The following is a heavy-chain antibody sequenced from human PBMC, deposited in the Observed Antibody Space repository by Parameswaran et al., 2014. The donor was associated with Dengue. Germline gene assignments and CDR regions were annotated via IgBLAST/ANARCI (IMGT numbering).Heavy chain of an antibody. J-gene: IGHJ4*02. Sequence: RWIRQPPGKGLEWIGYIYYSGSTYYNPSLKSRVTISVDTSKNQFSLKLSSVTAADTAVYYCARQGGYDFSFDYWGQGTLVTVSS. V-gene: IGHV4-30-4*01. CDR3: ARQGGYDFSFDY. CDR2: IYYSGST. D-gene: IGHD5-12*01.